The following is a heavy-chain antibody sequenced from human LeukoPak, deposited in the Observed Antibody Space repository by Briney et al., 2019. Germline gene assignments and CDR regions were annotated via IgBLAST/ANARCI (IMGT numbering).Heavy chain of an antibody. CDR1: AFTFSGYW. CDR3: ARAPGPYCSSTSISCYFYFYYMDV. V-gene: IGHV3-7*01. Sequence: GGSMRLSCAASAFTFSGYWMSWARQAPGKGLEWVANIKQDGSEKYYVDSVKGRFTISRDNAKNSLYLQMNSLRAEDTAVYYCARAPGPYCSSTSISCYFYFYYMDVWGKGTTVTVSS. CDR2: IKQDGSEK. D-gene: IGHD2-2*01. J-gene: IGHJ6*03.